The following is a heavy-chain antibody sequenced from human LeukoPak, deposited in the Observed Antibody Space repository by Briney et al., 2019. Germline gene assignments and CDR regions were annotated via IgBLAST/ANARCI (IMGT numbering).Heavy chain of an antibody. CDR2: ISGSGGST. D-gene: IGHD6-13*01. CDR1: GFTFSSYA. J-gene: IGHJ4*02. Sequence: GGSLRLSCAASGFTFSSYAMRWVRQAPGKGLEWVSAISGSGGSTYYADSVKGRFTISRDNSKNTLYLQMNSLRAEDTAVYYCAKGSSSWYSIGHYFDYWGQGTLVTVSS. V-gene: IGHV3-23*01. CDR3: AKGSSSWYSIGHYFDY.